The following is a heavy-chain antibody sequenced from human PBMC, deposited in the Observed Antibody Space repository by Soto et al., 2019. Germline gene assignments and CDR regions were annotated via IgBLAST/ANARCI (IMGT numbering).Heavy chain of an antibody. CDR1: GFTFSSYG. CDR2: ISYDGSNK. Sequence: GGSLRLSCAASGFTFSSYGMHWVRQAPGKGLEWVAVISYDGSNKYYADSVKGRFTISRDNSKNTLYLQMNSLRAEDTAVYYCAKDLDDYVWGSYRPYGMDVWGQGTTVTVSS. J-gene: IGHJ6*02. V-gene: IGHV3-30*18. CDR3: AKDLDDYVWGSYRPYGMDV. D-gene: IGHD3-16*02.